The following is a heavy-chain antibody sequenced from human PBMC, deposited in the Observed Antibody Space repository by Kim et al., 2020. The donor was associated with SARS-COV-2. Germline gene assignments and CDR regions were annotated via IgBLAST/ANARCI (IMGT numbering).Heavy chain of an antibody. CDR1: GGSINNSFYF. CDR3: AGAPRGYRSDYFY. V-gene: IGHV4-39*07. Sequence: SETLSLTCIVSGGSINNSFYFWGWFRQPPGEGLEWIGNIYYSGETYYSPSLKSRVTISIDTPKNQFSLKVTSVTAADTGIYYCAGAPRGYRSDYFYWGQG. D-gene: IGHD5-18*01. J-gene: IGHJ4*02. CDR2: IYYSGET.